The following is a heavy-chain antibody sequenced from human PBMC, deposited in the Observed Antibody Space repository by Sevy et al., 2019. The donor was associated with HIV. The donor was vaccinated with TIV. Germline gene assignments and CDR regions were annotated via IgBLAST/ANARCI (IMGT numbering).Heavy chain of an antibody. J-gene: IGHJ4*02. Sequence: GGSLRLSCAASGFTFNTHAMHWVRQAPGKGLEWVALISYDGIIKYYADSVKGRLTISRDNSKNTLSLQMNSLRIEDTAVYYCAREGGYTSAWSPGHYWGQGTLVTVSS. V-gene: IGHV3-30*04. CDR3: AREGGYTSAWSPGHY. D-gene: IGHD6-19*01. CDR2: ISYDGIIK. CDR1: GFTFNTHA.